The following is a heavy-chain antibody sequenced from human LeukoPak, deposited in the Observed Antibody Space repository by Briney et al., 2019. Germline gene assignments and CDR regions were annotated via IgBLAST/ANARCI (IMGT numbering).Heavy chain of an antibody. D-gene: IGHD6-19*01. Sequence: GGSLRLSCAASGFTFSAYAITWVRQAPGKRLEWVSAIRGNSERTYYADSVRGRFTISRDNSKDTVYLQISSLRVEDTAVYYCAREQSRTRGWYTVDYWGQGTLVAVSS. J-gene: IGHJ4*02. V-gene: IGHV3-23*01. CDR3: AREQSRTRGWYTVDY. CDR1: GFTFSAYA. CDR2: IRGNSERT.